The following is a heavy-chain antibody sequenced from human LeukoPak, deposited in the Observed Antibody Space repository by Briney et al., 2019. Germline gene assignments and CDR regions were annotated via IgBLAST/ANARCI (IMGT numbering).Heavy chain of an antibody. CDR2: INHSGST. J-gene: IGHJ5*02. V-gene: IGHV4-34*01. CDR1: GGSFSGYY. D-gene: IGHD3-3*01. CDR3: ARADYDFWSGYNYPNWFDP. Sequence: SETLSLTCAVYGGSFSGYYWSWIRQPPGKGLEWIGEINHSGSTNYNPSLKSRVTISVDTSKNQFSLKLSSVTAADTAVYYCARADYDFWSGYNYPNWFDPWGQGTLVTVSS.